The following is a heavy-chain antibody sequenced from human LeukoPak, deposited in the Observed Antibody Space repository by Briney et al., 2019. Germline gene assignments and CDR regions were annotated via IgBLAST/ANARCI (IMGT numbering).Heavy chain of an antibody. CDR1: GFSVSTNY. D-gene: IGHD3-16*01. V-gene: IGHV3-7*01. CDR2: IKQDGSEK. CDR3: VRGLGSDNWFDP. J-gene: IGHJ5*02. Sequence: GGSLRLSCAASGFSVSTNYMIWVRQAPGVGLEWVANIKQDGSEKYYVDSVKGRFTISRDNAKNSLYLQMNSLRAEDTAVYYCVRGLGSDNWFDPWGQGTLVTVSS.